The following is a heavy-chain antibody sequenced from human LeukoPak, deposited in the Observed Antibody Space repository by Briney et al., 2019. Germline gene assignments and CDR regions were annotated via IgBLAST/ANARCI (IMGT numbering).Heavy chain of an antibody. CDR1: GFIFDDFA. D-gene: IGHD6-19*01. Sequence: GGSLRLSCAASGFIFDDFAMHWVRQTPEKGLEWVSFIDGAGVNIYYADSVKGRFTISRDNSKNSLYLQMDSVITEDTALYYCAKDILGTGWSPFDSWGQGTLVTVYS. V-gene: IGHV3-43*02. J-gene: IGHJ4*02. CDR2: IDGAGVNI. CDR3: AKDILGTGWSPFDS.